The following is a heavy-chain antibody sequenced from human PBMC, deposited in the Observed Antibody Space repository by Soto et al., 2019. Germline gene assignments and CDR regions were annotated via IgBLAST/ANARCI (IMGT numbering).Heavy chain of an antibody. J-gene: IGHJ4*02. V-gene: IGHV1-46*01. Sequence: QVHLVQSGAEVKKPGASVKVSCKASGYSLTSYYMHWVRQAPGQGLEWMGITNPGDGSTRYAQKFMGRVTMTSDTSTSTVYMEMSSLTSEDTGVYYCARSYVTSRPIDYWGQGTLVTVSS. D-gene: IGHD3-10*02. CDR1: GYSLTSYY. CDR2: TNPGDGST. CDR3: ARSYVTSRPIDY.